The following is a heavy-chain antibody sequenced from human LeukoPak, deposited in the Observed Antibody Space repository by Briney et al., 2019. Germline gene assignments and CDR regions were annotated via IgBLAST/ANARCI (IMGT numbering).Heavy chain of an antibody. CDR1: GYTFSGHY. Sequence: ASVKVSCKASGYTFSGHYMHWVRQAPGQGLEWMGWINPNIGVTNYAQRFQGMVTMTRDTSISTAYMELSRLRSDDTAVYYCARVTGTTAYWGQGTLVTVSS. D-gene: IGHD1-7*01. J-gene: IGHJ4*02. CDR2: INPNIGVT. V-gene: IGHV1-2*02. CDR3: ARVTGTTAY.